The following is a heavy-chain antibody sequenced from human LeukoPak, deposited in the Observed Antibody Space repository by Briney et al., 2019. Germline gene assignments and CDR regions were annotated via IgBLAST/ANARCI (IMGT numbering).Heavy chain of an antibody. CDR3: ARHPITRYYDSSGYSAAGPDY. CDR2: INPGDSDT. V-gene: IGHV5-51*01. Sequence: GESLKISCKGSGYGFTTYWIGWVRQMPGKGLEWMGIINPGDSDTRYSPSSQGQVTISADKPISTAYLLWSSLKASDTAMYYCARHPITRYYDSSGYSAAGPDYWGQGTLVTVSS. J-gene: IGHJ4*02. CDR1: GYGFTTYW. D-gene: IGHD3-22*01.